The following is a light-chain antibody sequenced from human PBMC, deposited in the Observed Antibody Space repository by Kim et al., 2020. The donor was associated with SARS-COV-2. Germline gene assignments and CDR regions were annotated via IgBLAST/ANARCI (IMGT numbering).Light chain of an antibody. V-gene: IGKV1-39*01. CDR1: QNIGYS. CDR3: QQTYTTPT. J-gene: IGKJ4*01. CDR2: AAL. Sequence: GDRVTITCRASQNIGYSLNWYQQKPGKAPKVLIYAALSLHGGVPSRFSGSGSGTEFTLSISSLQYEDFATYYCQQTYTTPTFGGGTKV.